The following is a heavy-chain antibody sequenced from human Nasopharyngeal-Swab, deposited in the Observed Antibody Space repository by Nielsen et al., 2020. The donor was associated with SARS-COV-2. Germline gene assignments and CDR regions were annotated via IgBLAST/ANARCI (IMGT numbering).Heavy chain of an antibody. CDR3: AADVRNYYGSGSAYYYYYMDV. CDR1: GFTFTSSA. D-gene: IGHD3-10*01. J-gene: IGHJ6*03. CDR2: IVVGSGNT. Sequence: SVKVSCKASGFTFTSSAVQWVRQARGQRLEWIGWIVVGSGNTTYAQKFQERVTITRDMSTSTAYMELSSLRSEDTAVYYCAADVRNYYGSGSAYYYYYMDVWGKGTTVTVSS. V-gene: IGHV1-58*01.